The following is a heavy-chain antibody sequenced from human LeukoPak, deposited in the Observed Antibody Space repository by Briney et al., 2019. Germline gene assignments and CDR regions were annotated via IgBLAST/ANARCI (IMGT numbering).Heavy chain of an antibody. J-gene: IGHJ4*02. D-gene: IGHD6-19*01. CDR1: GFTFGDYL. V-gene: IGHV3-49*03. CDR2: IRRKLGGCTA. Sequence: GGSLRLSCTASGFTFGDYLMSWFRQAPGKGLEWIGFIRRKLGGCTAEYAASVKGRFTISRDDSTSIAYLQMNSLKTEDTAVYYCSRSSGWLSVYWGQGTLVTVSS. CDR3: SRSSGWLSVY.